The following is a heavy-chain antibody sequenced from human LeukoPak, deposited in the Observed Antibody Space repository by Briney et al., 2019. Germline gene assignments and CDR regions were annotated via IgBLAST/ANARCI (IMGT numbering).Heavy chain of an antibody. D-gene: IGHD3-3*01. CDR2: INPNSGGT. CDR1: GYTFTGYY. J-gene: IGHJ4*02. V-gene: IGHV1-2*06. Sequence: ASVKVSCKASGYTFTGYYMHWVRQAPGQGLEWMGRINPNSGGTNYAQKFQGRVTMTRDTSISTAYMELSRLRSDDTAVYYCARPGSKCYDFWSGLHHFEDWPRETLLSVSS. CDR3: ARPGSKCYDFWSGLHHFED.